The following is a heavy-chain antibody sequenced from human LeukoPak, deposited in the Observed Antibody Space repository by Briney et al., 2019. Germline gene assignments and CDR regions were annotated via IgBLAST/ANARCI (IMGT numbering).Heavy chain of an antibody. J-gene: IGHJ4*02. D-gene: IGHD3-10*01. CDR3: AKDQWLLWFGELHYFDY. CDR2: ISGSGTYS. CDR1: GFTFSDYA. Sequence: PGGSLRLSCAAPGFTFSDYAMIWVRQAPGKGLEWVSSISGSGTYSYYTDSVRGRFTISRDSSKNTLYLQMNSLRAEDTAVYYCAKDQWLLWFGELHYFDYWGQGTLVTVSS. V-gene: IGHV3-23*01.